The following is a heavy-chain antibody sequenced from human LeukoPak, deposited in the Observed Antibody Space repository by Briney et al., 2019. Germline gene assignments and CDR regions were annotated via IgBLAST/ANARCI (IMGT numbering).Heavy chain of an antibody. D-gene: IGHD1-26*01. CDR1: GGSISSYY. Sequence: SETLSLTCTVSGGSISSYYWSWIRQPPGKGLEWIGYIYYSGSTNYNPSLKSRVTISVETSKNQFSLKLSSVTAADTAVYYCARVLLGGSYLSPYSYYGMDVWGQGTTVTVSS. J-gene: IGHJ6*02. V-gene: IGHV4-59*01. CDR3: ARVLLGGSYLSPYSYYGMDV. CDR2: IYYSGST.